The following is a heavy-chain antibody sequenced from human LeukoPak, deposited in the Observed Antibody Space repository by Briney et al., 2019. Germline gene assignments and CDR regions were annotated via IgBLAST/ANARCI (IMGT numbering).Heavy chain of an antibody. CDR2: INPNSGGT. V-gene: IGHV1-2*04. J-gene: IGHJ4*02. D-gene: IGHD6-19*01. CDR1: GYTFTGYY. CDR3: ARAGIAVAGTPWDY. Sequence: GASVTVSCKASGYTFTGYYMHWVRQVPGQGLEWMGWINPNSGGTNYAQKFQGWVTMTRDTSISTAYMELSRLRSDDTAVYYCARAGIAVAGTPWDYWGQGTLVTVSS.